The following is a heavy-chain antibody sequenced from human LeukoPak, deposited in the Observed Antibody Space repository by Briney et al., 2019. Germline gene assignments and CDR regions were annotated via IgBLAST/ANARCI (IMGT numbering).Heavy chain of an antibody. CDR1: GASISAFH. CDR2: IYSSGGT. CDR3: ARKDVDY. Sequence: SETLSLTCTVSGASISAFHWSWFRQPAGKGLEWIGLIYSSGGTLFNLSLKSRVAMSVDVTKNQLSLNLTSVTAEDTAMYSCARKDVDYWGQGTLVTVSS. V-gene: IGHV4-4*07. J-gene: IGHJ4*02.